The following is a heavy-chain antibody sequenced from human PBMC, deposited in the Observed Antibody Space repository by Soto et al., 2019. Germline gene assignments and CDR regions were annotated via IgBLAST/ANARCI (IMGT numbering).Heavy chain of an antibody. CDR3: ARVGAYNGSGSYYPPGMDV. Sequence: EVQLVESGGGLVQPGGSLRLSCAASGFTFSSYDMHWVRRATGKGLEWVSAIGTAGDTYYPGSVKGRFTISRENAKNSLSLQMNSLRAEDTAVYYCARVGAYNGSGSYYPPGMDVWGQGTTVTVSS. CDR1: GFTFSSYD. CDR2: IGTAGDT. V-gene: IGHV3-13*01. J-gene: IGHJ6*02. D-gene: IGHD3-10*01.